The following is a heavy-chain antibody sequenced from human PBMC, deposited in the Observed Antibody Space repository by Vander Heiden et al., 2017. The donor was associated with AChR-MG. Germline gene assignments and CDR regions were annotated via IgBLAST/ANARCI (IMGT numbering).Heavy chain of an antibody. CDR3: ARASGHNYGTLEDYHHYYAMDV. CDR1: GFTFSTYS. V-gene: IGHV3-21*02. D-gene: IGHD5-18*01. J-gene: IGHJ6*02. CDR2: ISASSSYI. Sequence: EVQLVESGGGLVKPGGSLRVSCAASGFTFSTYSMHWVRQAPGKGLEWVSFISASSSYIHYADSVKGRFTISRDNAKTSLYLQMNSLRAEDTAVYYCARASGHNYGTLEDYHHYYAMDVWGQGTPVTVS.